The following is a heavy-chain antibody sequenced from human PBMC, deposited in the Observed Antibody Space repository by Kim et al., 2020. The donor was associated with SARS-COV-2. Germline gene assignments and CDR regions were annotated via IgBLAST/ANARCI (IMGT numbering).Heavy chain of an antibody. CDR1: GFTFDDYA. CDR3: AKGELGTMVRGVFDY. Sequence: GGSLRLSCAASGFTFDDYAMHWVRQAPGKGLEWVSGISWNSGSIGYADSVKGRFTISRDNAKNSLYLQMNSLRAEDTALYYCAKGELGTMVRGVFDYWGQGTLVTVSS. D-gene: IGHD3-10*01. J-gene: IGHJ4*02. V-gene: IGHV3-9*01. CDR2: ISWNSGSI.